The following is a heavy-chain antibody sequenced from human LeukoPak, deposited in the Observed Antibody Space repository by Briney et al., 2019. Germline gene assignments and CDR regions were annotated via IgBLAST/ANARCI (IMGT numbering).Heavy chain of an antibody. CDR2: INHSGST. V-gene: IGHV4-34*01. CDR3: ARDRSSGRTRGYDY. Sequence: ASETLSLTCAVYGGSFSGYYWSWTRQPPGKGLEWIGEINHSGSTNYNPSLKSRVTISVDTSKNQFSLKLSSVTAADTAVYYCARDRSSGRTRGYDYWGQGTLVTVSS. J-gene: IGHJ4*02. CDR1: GGSFSGYY. D-gene: IGHD6-19*01.